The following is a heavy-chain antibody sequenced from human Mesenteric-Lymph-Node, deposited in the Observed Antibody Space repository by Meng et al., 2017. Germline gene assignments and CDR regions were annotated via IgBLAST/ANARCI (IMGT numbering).Heavy chain of an antibody. V-gene: IGHV3-33*01. CDR3: ARVSVVAAAGIRAFDI. CDR2: IWYDGSNK. Sequence: GGSLRLSCAASGFTFSSYGMHWVRQAPGKGLEWVAVIWYDGSNKYCADSVKGRFTISRDNSKNTLYLQMNSLRAEDTAVYYCARVSVVAAAGIRAFDIWGQGTMVTVSS. CDR1: GFTFSSYG. J-gene: IGHJ3*02. D-gene: IGHD6-13*01.